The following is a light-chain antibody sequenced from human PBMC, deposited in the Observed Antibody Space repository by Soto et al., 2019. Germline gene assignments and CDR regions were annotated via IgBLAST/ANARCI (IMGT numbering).Light chain of an antibody. J-gene: IGKJ1*01. CDR3: QQYYSYPRT. V-gene: IGKV1-8*01. CDR1: QGISSY. Sequence: SFSASTGDRVTITCRASQGISSYLAWYQQKPGKAPKLLIYAASTLQSGVPSRFSGSGSGTDFTLTISCLQSEDFATYYCQQYYSYPRTFGQGTKVDIK. CDR2: AAS.